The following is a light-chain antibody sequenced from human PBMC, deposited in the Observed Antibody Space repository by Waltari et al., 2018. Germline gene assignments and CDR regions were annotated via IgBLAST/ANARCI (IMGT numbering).Light chain of an antibody. V-gene: IGLV4-69*01. J-gene: IGLJ2*01. Sequence: QLVVTQSPSVSASPGASVNLTCILSHDHSGSALAWYQQHPQKGPRFLMKLNSDGSHMKGDGIPDRLSGSSSGAERYLTISSLRSEDEADYYCQTWATGQVVFGGGTKLTVL. CDR3: QTWATGQVV. CDR1: HDHSGSA. CDR2: LNSDGSH.